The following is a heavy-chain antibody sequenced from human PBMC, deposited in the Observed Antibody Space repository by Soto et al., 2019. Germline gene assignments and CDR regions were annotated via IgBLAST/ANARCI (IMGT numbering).Heavy chain of an antibody. D-gene: IGHD3-16*01. CDR1: GFTVSSYA. CDR3: AKGILSATIGPYAMDV. Sequence: PGGSLRLSCAASGFTVSSYAMHWVRQAPGKGLEWVGVISYVGNYLYYADSVKGRFTISRDNSMNTFYVQLNSLRPEDTAFYYCAKGILSATIGPYAMDVWGQGTTVTVSS. V-gene: IGHV3-30*18. CDR2: ISYVGNYL. J-gene: IGHJ6*02.